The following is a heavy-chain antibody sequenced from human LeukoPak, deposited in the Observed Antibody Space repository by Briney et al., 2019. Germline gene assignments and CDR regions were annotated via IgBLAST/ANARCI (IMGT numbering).Heavy chain of an antibody. J-gene: IGHJ4*02. CDR1: GYSFTAYV. CDR2: ISTYNPNT. D-gene: IGHD3-9*01. Sequence: ASVKVSCKASGYSFTAYVISWVRQAPGQGLEWMGWISTYNPNTNDAQKFQGRVTMTTDTSTSTVYMELRSLRSDDTAVYYCARSPARGYDILTNYNDYWGQGTLVTVSS. V-gene: IGHV1-18*01. CDR3: ARSPARGYDILTNYNDY.